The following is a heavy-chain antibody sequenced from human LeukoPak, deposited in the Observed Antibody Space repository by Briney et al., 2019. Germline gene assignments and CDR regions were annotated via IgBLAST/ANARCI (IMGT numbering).Heavy chain of an antibody. CDR3: AKTTSPDDVRWPYFDS. CDR1: GVVASATS. Sequence: GGSLRLSSAASGVVASATSMSSVRQPPGKGLEWVSIIYSGNTRYADSVKGRFTISRHDSENTVSLQMNSLLLEDTAVYFCAKTTSPDDVRWPYFDSWGQGSLVTVSS. J-gene: IGHJ4*02. CDR2: IYSGNT. V-gene: IGHV3-53*04. D-gene: IGHD1-14*01.